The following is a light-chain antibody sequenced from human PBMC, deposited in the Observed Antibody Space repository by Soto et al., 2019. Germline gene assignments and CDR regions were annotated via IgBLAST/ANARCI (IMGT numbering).Light chain of an antibody. V-gene: IGKV3-11*01. CDR2: DTS. CDR3: QQRSTWPPA. CDR1: PSVFNY. J-gene: IGKJ2*01. Sequence: EIVLTQFPATLSLSPGDSATLSCKASPSVFNYLAWYQQKPGQPPRLLIYDTSNRATGIPARFSGSGSATDFTLTISSLEPEDVAVYYCQQRSTWPPAFGQGTKLEIQ.